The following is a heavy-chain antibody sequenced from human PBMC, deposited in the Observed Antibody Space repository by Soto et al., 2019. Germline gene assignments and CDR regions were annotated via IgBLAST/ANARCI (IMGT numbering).Heavy chain of an antibody. CDR2: IKSKTDGGTT. V-gene: IGHV3-15*01. D-gene: IGHD1-1*01. J-gene: IGHJ4*02. CDR1: GFSFSDAW. CDR3: TTDPHSTGTKY. Sequence: PGGSLRLSCAASGFSFSDAWMTWVRQAPGAGLEWVGRIKSKTDGGTTDYAAPVKGRFTISRDASKTTLYLQMNSLKTEDTVIYYCTTDPHSTGTKYWGQGTLVTVSS.